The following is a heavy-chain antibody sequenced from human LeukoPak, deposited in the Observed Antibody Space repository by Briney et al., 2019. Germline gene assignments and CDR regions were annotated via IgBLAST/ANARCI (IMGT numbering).Heavy chain of an antibody. D-gene: IGHD3-10*01. V-gene: IGHV4-59*01. CDR3: ARDRGPTMVRGVNPLDY. J-gene: IGHJ4*02. Sequence: PSETLSLTCTVSGGSISSYYWSWIRQPPGKGLEWIGYIYYSGSTNYNPSLKSRVTISVDTSKNQFSLKLSSVTAADTAVYYCARDRGPTMVRGVNPLDYWGQGTLVTVSS. CDR1: GGSISSYY. CDR2: IYYSGST.